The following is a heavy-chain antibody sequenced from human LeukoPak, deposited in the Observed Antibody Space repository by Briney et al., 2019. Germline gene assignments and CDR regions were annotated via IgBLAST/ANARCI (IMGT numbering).Heavy chain of an antibody. D-gene: IGHD3-22*01. V-gene: IGHV3-23*01. CDR3: AKAMTYYYDSSGYYGAFDI. CDR1: GGSISSSSYY. Sequence: ETLSLTCTVSGGSISSSSYYWGWIRQPPGKGLEWVSAISGSGGSTYYADSVKGRFTISRDNSKNTLYLQMNSLRAEDTAVYYCAKAMTYYYDSSGYYGAFDIWGQGTMVTVSS. J-gene: IGHJ3*02. CDR2: ISGSGGST.